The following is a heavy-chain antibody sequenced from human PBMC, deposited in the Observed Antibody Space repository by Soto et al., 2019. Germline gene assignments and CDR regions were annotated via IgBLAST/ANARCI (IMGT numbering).Heavy chain of an antibody. V-gene: IGHV1-18*03. D-gene: IGHD2-15*01. CDR1: RHTITSFG. CDR3: AADIAQTPRSTGF. J-gene: IGHJ1*01. Sequence: GAPVKVSAAASRHTITSFGIGWARQARRQGLEWMGWISAYNGNTNYAQKRQDRVTIPTYKSTRTAHMDLRSLGADDMAYYSSAADIAQTPRSTGFCGQGTLVTVCS. CDR2: ISAYNGNT.